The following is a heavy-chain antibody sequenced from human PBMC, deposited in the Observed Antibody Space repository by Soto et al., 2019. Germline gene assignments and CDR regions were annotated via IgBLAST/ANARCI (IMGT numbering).Heavy chain of an antibody. Sequence: GGSLRLSCAASGFTFSSYAMHWVRQAPGKGLEWVAVISYDGSNKYYADSVKGRFTISRDNSKNTLYLQVNSLRAEDTAVYYCARDSDSNYWRAGMDVWGQGTTVTVSS. CDR1: GFTFSSYA. CDR2: ISYDGSNK. J-gene: IGHJ6*02. D-gene: IGHD4-4*01. V-gene: IGHV3-30-3*01. CDR3: ARDSDSNYWRAGMDV.